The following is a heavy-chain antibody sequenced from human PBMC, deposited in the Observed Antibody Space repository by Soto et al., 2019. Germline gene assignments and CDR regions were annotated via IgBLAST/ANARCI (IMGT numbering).Heavy chain of an antibody. J-gene: IGHJ6*02. CDR1: GFTFSGSA. D-gene: IGHD6-6*01. V-gene: IGHV3-73*01. Sequence: TGGSLRLSCAASGFTFSGSAMHWVRQASGKGLEWVGRIRSKANSYATAYAASVKGRFTISRDDSKNTAYLQMNSLKTEDTAVYYCSIAARPDYYYYYGMDVWGQGTTVTVSS. CDR3: SIAARPDYYYYYGMDV. CDR2: IRSKANSYAT.